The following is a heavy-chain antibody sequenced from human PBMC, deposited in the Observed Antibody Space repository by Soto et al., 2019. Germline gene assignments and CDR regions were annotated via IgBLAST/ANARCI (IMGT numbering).Heavy chain of an antibody. V-gene: IGHV1-46*01. CDR3: ARDGYDILTGHRGPLDWFDP. J-gene: IGHJ5*02. CDR1: GYTFTSYY. CDR2: INPSGGST. Sequence: ASVKVSCKASGYTFTSYYMHWVRQAPGQGLEWMGIINPSGGSTSYAQKFQGRVTMTRDTSTSTVYMELSSLRSEDTAVYYCARDGYDILTGHRGPLDWFDPWGQGTLVTVSS. D-gene: IGHD3-9*01.